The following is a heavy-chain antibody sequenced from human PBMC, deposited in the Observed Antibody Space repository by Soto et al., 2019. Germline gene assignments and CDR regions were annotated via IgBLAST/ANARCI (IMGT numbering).Heavy chain of an antibody. V-gene: IGHV1-3*01. Sequence: QVQLVQSGAEVKKPGASVKVSCKASGYTFTSYAMHWVRQAPGQRLEWMGWINAGNGNTKYSQKFQGRVTITRDTSASTAYMELSSLRSEDTAVYYCARAPTYYYDSSGYSHFDYRGQGTLVTVSS. J-gene: IGHJ4*02. D-gene: IGHD3-22*01. CDR2: INAGNGNT. CDR1: GYTFTSYA. CDR3: ARAPTYYYDSSGYSHFDY.